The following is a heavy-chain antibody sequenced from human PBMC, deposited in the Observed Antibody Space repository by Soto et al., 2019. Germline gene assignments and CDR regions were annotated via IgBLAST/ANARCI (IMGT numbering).Heavy chain of an antibody. J-gene: IGHJ4*02. Sequence: GASVKVSCKASGGTFSSYAISWVRQAPGQGLEWMGGIIPIFGTAIYAQKFQGRVTMTEDTSTDTAYMELSSLRSEDTAVYYCATITMVRGVRAYWGQGTLVTVSS. CDR3: ATITMVRGVRAY. CDR2: IIPIFGTA. CDR1: GGTFSSYA. V-gene: IGHV1-69*06. D-gene: IGHD3-10*01.